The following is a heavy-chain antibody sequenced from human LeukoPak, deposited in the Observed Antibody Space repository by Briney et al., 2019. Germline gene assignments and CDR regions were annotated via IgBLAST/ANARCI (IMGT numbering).Heavy chain of an antibody. Sequence: SVKVSCKASGGTFSSYAISWVRQAPGQGLEWMGGIIPIFGTANYAQKFQGRVTITADESTSTAYMELSSLRSEDTAVYYCARVESYYYDSSGYYRWFDPWGQGTLVTVSS. V-gene: IGHV1-69*13. J-gene: IGHJ5*02. CDR2: IIPIFGTA. CDR3: ARVESYYYDSSGYYRWFDP. D-gene: IGHD3-22*01. CDR1: GGTFSSYA.